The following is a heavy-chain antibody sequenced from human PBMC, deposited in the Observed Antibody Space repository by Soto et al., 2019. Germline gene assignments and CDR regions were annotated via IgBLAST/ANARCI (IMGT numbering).Heavy chain of an antibody. CDR1: GYTFTDYY. D-gene: IGHD3-10*01. V-gene: IGHV1-2*04. J-gene: IGHJ6*02. CDR2: INPNSGTT. Sequence: QVQLVQSGAEVKKPGASVKVSCKASGYTFTDYYMHWVRQAPGQRLEWMGWINPNSGTTNYAQKFQGWVTRTRDTSITTVSREVSRLRSDETAVYYGARVPRGVYYGMDVWGLGTTVNVSS. CDR3: ARVPRGVYYGMDV.